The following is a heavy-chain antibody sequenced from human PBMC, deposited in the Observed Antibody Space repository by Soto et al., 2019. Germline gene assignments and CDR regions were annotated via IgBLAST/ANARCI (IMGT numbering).Heavy chain of an antibody. J-gene: IGHJ4*02. D-gene: IGHD6-13*01. CDR3: ARMRRIAAAVGGGTGFDY. CDR2: IYHMGST. V-gene: IGHV4-4*02. CDR1: GGSISSSNW. Sequence: QVQLQESGPGLVKPSGTLSLTCAVSGGSISSSNWWSWVRQPPGKGLEWIGEIYHMGSTNYNPSLKRRVTISVDKSKNQFSLKLSSVTAADTAVYYCARMRRIAAAVGGGTGFDYWGQGTLVTVSS.